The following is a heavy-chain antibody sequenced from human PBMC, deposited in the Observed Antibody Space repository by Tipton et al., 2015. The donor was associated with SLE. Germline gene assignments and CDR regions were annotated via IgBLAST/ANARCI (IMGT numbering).Heavy chain of an antibody. J-gene: IGHJ4*02. CDR1: GYSISSGYY. CDR2: INHSGST. CDR3: ARHGGYYFDY. D-gene: IGHD4-23*01. Sequence: TLSLTCAVSGYSISSGYYWSWIRQPPGKGLEWIGEINHSGSTNYNPSLKSRVTISVDMSKNQFSLKLSSVNAADTAVYYCARHGGYYFDYWGQGTLVTVSS. V-gene: IGHV4-34*01.